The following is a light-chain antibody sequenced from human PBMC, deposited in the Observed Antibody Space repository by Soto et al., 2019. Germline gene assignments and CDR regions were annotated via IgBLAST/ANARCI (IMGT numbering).Light chain of an antibody. CDR3: LSYADTAYV. V-gene: IGLV2-8*01. CDR1: SSDVGGYNY. Sequence: QSALTQPPSASGSPGQSVTISCARTSSDVGGYNYVSWYQQYPGKVPKLMIYEVSERPSGVPDRFSGSKSGNTAFLTVSGLQAEDEADYYCLSYADTAYVFGTGTKVTVL. CDR2: EVS. J-gene: IGLJ1*01.